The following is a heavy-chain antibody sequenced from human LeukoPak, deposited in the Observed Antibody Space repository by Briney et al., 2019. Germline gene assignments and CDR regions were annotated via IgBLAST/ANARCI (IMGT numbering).Heavy chain of an antibody. CDR2: IIPIFGIA. CDR3: ARGPRYCSSTSCNYGMDV. CDR1: GGTFSSYA. Sequence: SVKVSCKASGGTFSSYAISWVRQAPGQGLEWMGRIIPIFGIANYAQKFQGRVTITADKSTSTAYMELSSLRSEDTAVYYCARGPRYCSSTSCNYGMDVWGQGTTVTVSS. J-gene: IGHJ6*02. V-gene: IGHV1-69*04. D-gene: IGHD2-2*01.